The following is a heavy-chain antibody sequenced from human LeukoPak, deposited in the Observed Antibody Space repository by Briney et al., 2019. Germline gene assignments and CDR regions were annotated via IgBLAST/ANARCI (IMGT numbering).Heavy chain of an antibody. CDR3: ASLTMVRGDGMDV. Sequence: GGSLRLSCAASGFTLSSYSMNWVRQAPGKWLGWVSSISSSSSYIYYTDSVKGRFTISRDNAKNSLYLQMNNLRAEDTAVYYCASLTMVRGDGMDVWGQGTTVTVSS. D-gene: IGHD3-10*01. J-gene: IGHJ6*02. V-gene: IGHV3-21*01. CDR2: ISSSSSYI. CDR1: GFTLSSYS.